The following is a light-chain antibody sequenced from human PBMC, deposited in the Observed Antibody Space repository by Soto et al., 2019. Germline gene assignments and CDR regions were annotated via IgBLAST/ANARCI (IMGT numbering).Light chain of an antibody. J-gene: IGLJ2*01. CDR1: NSNIGSNY. CDR2: DNN. Sequence: QSVLTQPPSVSAAPGQKVTISCSGNNSNIGSNYVSWYQHLPGTATKLLIYDNNKRPSGIPDRFSGTKSGTSATLGITGLQTGDEADYYCATWDSSLIAGLFGGGTKLTVL. V-gene: IGLV1-51*01. CDR3: ATWDSSLIAGL.